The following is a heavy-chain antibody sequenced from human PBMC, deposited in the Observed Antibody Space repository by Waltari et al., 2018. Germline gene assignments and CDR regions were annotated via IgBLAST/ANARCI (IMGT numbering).Heavy chain of an antibody. CDR3: ARVFDSSQYYYGSDY. CDR1: GYTFSNYG. CDR2: IAAYNGNT. V-gene: IGHV1-18*01. D-gene: IGHD3-22*01. Sequence: QVQLVQSGTEVKKPGASVKVSCKASGYTFSNYGVSWVRQAPGQGLEWVGWIAAYNGNTHSAPKLQGRVTMTTYTSTTTAYLELRIMTSDDTAVYYCARVFDSSQYYYGSDYWGQGTLVTVSS. J-gene: IGHJ4*02.